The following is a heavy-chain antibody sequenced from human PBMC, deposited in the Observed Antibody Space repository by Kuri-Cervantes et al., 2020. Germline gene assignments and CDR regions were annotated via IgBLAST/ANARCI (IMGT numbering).Heavy chain of an antibody. V-gene: IGHV3-20*04. CDR3: ARDKAHLVRCSSTSCYYCYYGMDV. Sequence: LSLTCAASGFTFDDYGMSWVRQAPGKGLEGVSGINWNGGSTGYADSVKGRFTISRGNAKNSLYLQMNSLRDEDTAVYYCARDKAHLVRCSSTSCYYCYYGMDVWGQGTTVTVSS. D-gene: IGHD2-2*01. J-gene: IGHJ6*02. CDR1: GFTFDDYG. CDR2: INWNGGST.